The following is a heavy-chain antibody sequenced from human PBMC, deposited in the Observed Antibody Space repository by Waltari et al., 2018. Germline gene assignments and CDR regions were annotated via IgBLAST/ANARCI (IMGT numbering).Heavy chain of an antibody. D-gene: IGHD3-22*01. Sequence: EVQLVQSGAEVKKPGESLKISCKGSGYSFTSYWIGWVRQMPGKGLEWMGIIYPGDSDTRYSPSFQGQVTISAEKSISTAYLQWSSLKASDTAMYYCARAVTYYYDSSGYYLWFDPWGQGTLVTVSS. CDR1: GYSFTSYW. CDR2: IYPGDSDT. V-gene: IGHV5-51*01. J-gene: IGHJ5*02. CDR3: ARAVTYYYDSSGYYLWFDP.